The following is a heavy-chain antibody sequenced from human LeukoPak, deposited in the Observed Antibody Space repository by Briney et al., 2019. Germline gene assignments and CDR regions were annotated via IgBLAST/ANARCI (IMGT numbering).Heavy chain of an antibody. Sequence: GASVKVSCKASGYTFTSYAMHWVRQAPGQRLEWLGWMNPNSGETGFAQNFQGRVTLTKNTSITKAYMELSSLRSEDTAVYYCARGDPWGFDPWGQGTLVTVSS. D-gene: IGHD7-27*01. CDR2: MNPNSGET. J-gene: IGHJ5*02. CDR1: GYTFTSYA. CDR3: ARGDPWGFDP. V-gene: IGHV1-8*02.